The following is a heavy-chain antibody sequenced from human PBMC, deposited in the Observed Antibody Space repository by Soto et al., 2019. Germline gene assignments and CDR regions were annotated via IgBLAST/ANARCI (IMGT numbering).Heavy chain of an antibody. CDR3: ARHDGFSSGWIFDY. Sequence: PSETLSLTCTVSGGSISSYYWSWIRQPPGKGLEWIGYIYYSGSTYSNPSLKSRVTISVDTSNNQLSLNLRSVTAADTSVYYCARHDGFSSGWIFDYWGHGTLVTVSS. CDR2: IYYSGST. CDR1: GGSISSYY. D-gene: IGHD6-19*01. V-gene: IGHV4-59*08. J-gene: IGHJ4*01.